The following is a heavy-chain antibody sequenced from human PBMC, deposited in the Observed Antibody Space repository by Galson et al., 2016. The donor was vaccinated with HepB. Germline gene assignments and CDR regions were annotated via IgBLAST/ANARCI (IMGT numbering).Heavy chain of an antibody. D-gene: IGHD2-15*01. CDR1: GFTFSNYD. J-gene: IGHJ5*01. CDR2: ISYDGSYK. Sequence: SLRLSCAASGFTFSNYDMHWVRQAPGKGLEWVALISYDGSYKYYADSVKGRFTISRDNSKDTLYLQMNSLRPEDTAVFYCARGRVVGAVTPVDPMKNWFDSWGQGSLVTVSS. CDR3: ARGRVVGAVTPVDPMKNWFDS. V-gene: IGHV3-30*04.